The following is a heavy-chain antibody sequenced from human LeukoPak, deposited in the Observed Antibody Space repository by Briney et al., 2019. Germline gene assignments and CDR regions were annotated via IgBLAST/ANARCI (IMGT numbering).Heavy chain of an antibody. D-gene: IGHD2-2*01. V-gene: IGHV3-53*04. CDR2: IYSGGST. CDR3: ARDTAIYGMDV. CDR1: GFTVSSNY. J-gene: IGHJ6*02. Sequence: GGSLRLSCAASGFTVSSNYMSWVRQAPGKGLEWVSVIYSGGSTYYADSVKGRFTTSRHNSKNTLYLQMNSLRAEDTAVYYCARDTAIYGMDVWGQGTTVTVSS.